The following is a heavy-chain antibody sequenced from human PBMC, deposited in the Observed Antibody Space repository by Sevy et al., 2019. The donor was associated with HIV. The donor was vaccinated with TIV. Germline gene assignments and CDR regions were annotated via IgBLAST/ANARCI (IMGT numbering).Heavy chain of an antibody. CDR2: LSFGCGEI. CDR3: AREGCTKPHDY. CDR1: GFTFSKYS. D-gene: IGHD2-8*01. Sequence: LSLTCAASGFTFSKYSMSWVRQPPGKGLEWVSTLSFGCGEINYADTVKGRFTISRDNSKSTAYLQMNNLGPEDTAVYYCAREGCTKPHDYWGQGTLVTVSS. V-gene: IGHV3-23*01. J-gene: IGHJ4*02.